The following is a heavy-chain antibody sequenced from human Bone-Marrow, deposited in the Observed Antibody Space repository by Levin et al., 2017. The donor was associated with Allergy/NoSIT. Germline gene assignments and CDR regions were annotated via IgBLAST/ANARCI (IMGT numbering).Heavy chain of an antibody. V-gene: IGHV5-51*01. CDR2: IYPGDSDT. J-gene: IGHJ4*02. D-gene: IGHD6-13*01. Sequence: GGSLRLSCWGSGYGFSNYWIGWVRQMPGKGLEWMGVIYPGDSDTEYSPSFQGQATISANKSLNTTFLQWTSLKTSDTAIYYCARRSGSSWFDNWGQGTLVTVSS. CDR1: GYGFSNYW. CDR3: ARRSGSSWFDN.